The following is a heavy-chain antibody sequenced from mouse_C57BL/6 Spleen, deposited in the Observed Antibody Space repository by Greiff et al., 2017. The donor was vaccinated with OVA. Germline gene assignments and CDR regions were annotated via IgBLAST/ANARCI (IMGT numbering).Heavy chain of an antibody. J-gene: IGHJ4*01. Sequence: EVHLVESGGDLVKPGGSLKLSCAASGFTFSSYGMSWVRQTPDKRLEWVATISSGGSYTYYPDSVKGRFTISRDNAKNTLYLQMSSLKSEDTAMYYCARQGSDAMDYWGQGTSVTVSS. CDR2: ISSGGSYT. V-gene: IGHV5-6*01. CDR1: GFTFSSYG. CDR3: ARQGSDAMDY.